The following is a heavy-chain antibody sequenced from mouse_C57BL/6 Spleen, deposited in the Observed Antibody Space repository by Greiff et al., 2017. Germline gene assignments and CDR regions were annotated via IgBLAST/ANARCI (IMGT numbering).Heavy chain of an antibody. J-gene: IGHJ3*01. Sequence: DVKLQESGEGLVKPGGSLKLSCAASGFTFSSYAMSWVRQTPEKRLEWVAYISSGGDYIYYADTVKGRFTISRDNARNTLYLQMSSLKSEDTAMYYCTREEEEGSSPWFAYWGQGTLVTVSA. CDR1: GFTFSSYA. CDR3: TREEEEGSSPWFAY. D-gene: IGHD1-1*01. V-gene: IGHV5-9-1*02. CDR2: ISSGGDYI.